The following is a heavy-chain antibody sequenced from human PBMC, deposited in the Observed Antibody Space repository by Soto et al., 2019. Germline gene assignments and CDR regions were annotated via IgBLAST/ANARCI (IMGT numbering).Heavy chain of an antibody. D-gene: IGHD3-3*01. CDR2: ISGSGGST. CDR1: GFTFSSYA. J-gene: IGHJ5*02. CDR3: AKGTIFGVVKNWFDP. V-gene: IGHV3-23*01. Sequence: PGGSLRLSFAASGFTFSSYAMSWVRQAPGKGLEWVSAISGSGGSTYYADSVKGRFTISRDNSKNTLYLQMNSLRAEDTAVYYCAKGTIFGVVKNWFDPWGQGTLVTVSS.